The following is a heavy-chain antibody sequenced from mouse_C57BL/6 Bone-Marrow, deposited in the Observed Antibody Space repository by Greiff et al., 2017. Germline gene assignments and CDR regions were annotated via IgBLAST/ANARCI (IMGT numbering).Heavy chain of an antibody. J-gene: IGHJ2*01. V-gene: IGHV14-2*01. Sequence: VQLQQSGAELVKPGASVKLSCTASGFNIKDYYIHWVKQRTEQGLEWIGRIDPEDGETKYAPKFQDKATITADTSSNTAYLQLSSLTSEDPAVYYCTRSLIYYGTNYWGQGNTLTVSS. D-gene: IGHD1-2*01. CDR3: TRSLIYYGTNY. CDR2: IDPEDGET. CDR1: GFNIKDYY.